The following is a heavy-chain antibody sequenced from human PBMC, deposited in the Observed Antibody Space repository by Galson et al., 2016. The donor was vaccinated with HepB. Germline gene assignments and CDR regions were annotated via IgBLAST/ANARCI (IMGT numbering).Heavy chain of an antibody. CDR3: TRGGYDHYWYFDL. D-gene: IGHD5-12*01. CDR1: GFTFSPYA. Sequence: SLRLSCAAPGFTFSPYAMHWVRQAPGKRLEWVAVISSDGSNKYYADSVRGRFSISRDNSKKTLHLQMNTLRAEDTAVYYCTRGGYDHYWYFDLWGRGALVTVSS. V-gene: IGHV3-30-3*01. CDR2: ISSDGSNK. J-gene: IGHJ2*01.